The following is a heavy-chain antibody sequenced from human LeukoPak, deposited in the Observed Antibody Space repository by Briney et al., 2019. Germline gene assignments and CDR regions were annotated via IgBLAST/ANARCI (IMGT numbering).Heavy chain of an antibody. D-gene: IGHD7-27*01. CDR3: ARAKTVNGDLDY. J-gene: IGHJ4*02. V-gene: IGHV1-46*01. CDR1: GYAFSNHY. Sequence: GASVKVSCKASGYAFSNHYIHWERQAPGQGLEWMGIITPGGEGTKYAQKFQGRVSMTTDTSTRTVYLSLSSLRSEDTAVYHCARAKTVNGDLDYWGQGTLVTVSS. CDR2: ITPGGEGT.